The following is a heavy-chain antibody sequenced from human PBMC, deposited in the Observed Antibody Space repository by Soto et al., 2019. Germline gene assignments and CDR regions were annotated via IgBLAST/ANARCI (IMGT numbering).Heavy chain of an antibody. D-gene: IGHD3-10*01. V-gene: IGHV1-8*02. Sequence: ASVKVSCKASGYTFSNNNINWVRQATGQGLGWMGWMNPNSGNTGYAQKFQGRVTMTRDTPISTAYMELRSLRSEDTAVYYCAREDYYGSGSYAYWGQGTRVTVSS. CDR3: AREDYYGSGSYAY. CDR2: MNPNSGNT. CDR1: GYTFSNNN. J-gene: IGHJ1*01.